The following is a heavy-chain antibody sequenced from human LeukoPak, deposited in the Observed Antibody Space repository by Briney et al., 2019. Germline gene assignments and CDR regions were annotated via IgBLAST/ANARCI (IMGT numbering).Heavy chain of an antibody. J-gene: IGHJ4*02. Sequence: GGSLRLSCAASGFTFSSYGMHWVRRAPGKGLEGVAVIWYDGSNKYYADSVKGRSTISRDNSKNTLYLQMNSLRAEDTAVYYCARDAVYSSSWQYYWGQGTLVTVSS. CDR3: ARDAVYSSSWQYY. CDR2: IWYDGSNK. D-gene: IGHD6-13*01. V-gene: IGHV3-33*01. CDR1: GFTFSSYG.